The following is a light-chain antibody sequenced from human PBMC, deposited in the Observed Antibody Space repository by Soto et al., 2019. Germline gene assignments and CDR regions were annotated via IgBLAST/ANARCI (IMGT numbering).Light chain of an antibody. Sequence: DIQMTQSPPTLSASVGDRVTITCRASQSISGWLAWYQQKPGKAPKLLIYDASNLEGGVPSRFSGTGSGTEFTLTIRSLPPEDSAPYSCQQYNTYSQTFGQGTKVDIK. J-gene: IGKJ1*01. CDR1: QSISGW. V-gene: IGKV1-5*01. CDR2: DAS. CDR3: QQYNTYSQT.